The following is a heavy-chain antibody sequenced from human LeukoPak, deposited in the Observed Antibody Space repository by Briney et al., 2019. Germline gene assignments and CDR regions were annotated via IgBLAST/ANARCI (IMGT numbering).Heavy chain of an antibody. CDR1: GYTFTSYY. CDR2: INPSGGST. Sequence: ASVKVSCKASGYTFTSYYMHWVRQAPGQGLEWMGIINPSGGSTSYAQKFQDRVTMTTDTSTNTAYTDLRSLRSDDTAVYYCARDEYGSSSGGFDYWGQGTLVTVSS. CDR3: ARDEYGSSSGGFDY. D-gene: IGHD6-6*01. V-gene: IGHV1-46*01. J-gene: IGHJ4*02.